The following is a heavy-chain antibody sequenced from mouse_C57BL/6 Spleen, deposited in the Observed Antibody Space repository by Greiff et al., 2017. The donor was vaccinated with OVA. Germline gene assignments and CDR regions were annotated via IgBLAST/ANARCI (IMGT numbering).Heavy chain of an antibody. J-gene: IGHJ2*01. CDR1: GYAFSSYW. CDR3: ARWITTVVATGYFDY. V-gene: IGHV1-80*01. CDR2: IYPGDGDT. Sequence: QVQLKQSGAELVKPGASVKISCKASGYAFSSYWMNWVKQRPGKGLAWIGQIYPGDGDTNYNGKFKGKATLTADKSSSTAYMQLSSLTSEDSAVYFCARWITTVVATGYFDYWGQGTTLTVSS. D-gene: IGHD1-1*01.